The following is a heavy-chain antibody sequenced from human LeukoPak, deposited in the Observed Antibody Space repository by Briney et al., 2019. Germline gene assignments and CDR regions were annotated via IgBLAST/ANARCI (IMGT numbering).Heavy chain of an antibody. D-gene: IGHD3-22*01. CDR1: GGSFSGYY. J-gene: IGHJ5*02. V-gene: IGHV4-59*01. Sequence: PSETLSLTCAVYGGSFSGYYWSWIRQPPGKGLEWIGYIYYSGSTNYNPSLKSRVTISVDTSKNQFSLKLSSVTAADTAVYYCARFYDSSGYYYGRLNWFDPWGQGTLVTVSS. CDR2: IYYSGST. CDR3: ARFYDSSGYYYGRLNWFDP.